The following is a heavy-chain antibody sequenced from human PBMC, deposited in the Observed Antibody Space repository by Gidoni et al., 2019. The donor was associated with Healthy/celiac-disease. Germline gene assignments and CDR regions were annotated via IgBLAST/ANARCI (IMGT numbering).Heavy chain of an antibody. J-gene: IGHJ4*02. D-gene: IGHD6-19*01. CDR1: GGTFISYS. CDR2: IIPILGTA. CDR3: ASDSSGWYDY. Sequence: QLQLVQSRAEVKKPGSSVNVPCKPSGGTFISYSISWVRQAPGQGLEWMGGIIPILGTANYAQKFQGRVTITADESTSTAYMELSSLRSEDTAVYYCASDSSGWYDYWGQGTLVTVSS. V-gene: IGHV1-69*01.